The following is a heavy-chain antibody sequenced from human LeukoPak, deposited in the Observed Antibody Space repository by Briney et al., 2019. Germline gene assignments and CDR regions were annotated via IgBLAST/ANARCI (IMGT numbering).Heavy chain of an antibody. CDR3: ARDLPATTIYGFDY. D-gene: IGHD2-2*01. Sequence: PGGSLRLSCAASGFTVSSYSMNWVRQAPGGGLSWCSYISSGSSTIYYADSVKGRFTISRDNAKNSLYLQMNPLRAEDTAVYYCARDLPATTIYGFDYWGQGTLVTVSS. V-gene: IGHV3-48*01. CDR2: ISSGSSTI. CDR1: GFTVSSYS. J-gene: IGHJ4*02.